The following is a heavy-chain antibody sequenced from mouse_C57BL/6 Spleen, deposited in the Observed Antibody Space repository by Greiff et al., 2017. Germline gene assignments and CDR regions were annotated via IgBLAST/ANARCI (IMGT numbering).Heavy chain of an antibody. D-gene: IGHD2-5*01. J-gene: IGHJ4*01. CDR2: IDPETGGT. Sequence: QVQLQQSGAELVRPGASVTLSCKASGYTFTDYEMHWVKQTPVHGLEWIGAIDPETGGTAYNQKFKGKAILTADKSSSTAYMELRSLTSEDSAVDYCTRFYSNGYAMDYWGQGTSVTVSS. CDR3: TRFYSNGYAMDY. CDR1: GYTFTDYE. V-gene: IGHV1-15*01.